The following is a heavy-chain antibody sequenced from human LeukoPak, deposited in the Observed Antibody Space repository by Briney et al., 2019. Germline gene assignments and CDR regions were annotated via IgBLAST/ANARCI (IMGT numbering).Heavy chain of an antibody. CDR3: ARVGYSSSWYGHPNWFDP. D-gene: IGHD6-13*01. CDR1: GGSISSGGYY. Sequence: SETLSLTCTVSGGSISSGGYYWSWIRQHPGKGLEWIGYIYYSGSTYYNPSLKSRVTISVDTSKNQFSLKLSSVTAADTAVYYCARVGYSSSWYGHPNWFDPWGQGTLVTVSS. J-gene: IGHJ5*02. V-gene: IGHV4-31*03. CDR2: IYYSGST.